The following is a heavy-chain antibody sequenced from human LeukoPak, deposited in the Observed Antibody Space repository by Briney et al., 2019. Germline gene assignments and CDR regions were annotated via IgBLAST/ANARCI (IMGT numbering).Heavy chain of an antibody. CDR2: ISGSGDST. CDR1: GFTFSSYA. CDR3: AKDPGRYCSGTTCPYYFNF. Sequence: PGGSLRLSCAASGFTFSSYAMSWVRQAPGKGLEWVSAISGSGDSTYYADSVKGRFTISRDNSKNTLYLQMNSLRAEDTAVYYCAKDPGRYCSGTTCPYYFNFWGQGTLATVSS. J-gene: IGHJ4*02. V-gene: IGHV3-23*01. D-gene: IGHD2-2*01.